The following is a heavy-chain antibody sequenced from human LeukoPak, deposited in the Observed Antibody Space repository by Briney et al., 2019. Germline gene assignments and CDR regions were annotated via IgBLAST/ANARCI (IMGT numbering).Heavy chain of an antibody. Sequence: PGGALRSSFAAPGIPSRRDSMNWGRQAPGKGLGGVSSISSSRSYIYYADSVKGRVTISRDNAKNSLYLQMNSLRAEDTAVYYCARDSSGYYDFDYWGQGTLVTVSS. CDR2: ISSSRSYI. D-gene: IGHD3-22*01. CDR3: ARDSSGYYDFDY. J-gene: IGHJ4*02. CDR1: GIPSRRDS. V-gene: IGHV3-21*01.